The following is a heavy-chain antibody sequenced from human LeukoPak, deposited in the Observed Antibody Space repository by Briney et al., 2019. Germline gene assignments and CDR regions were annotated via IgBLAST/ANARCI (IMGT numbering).Heavy chain of an antibody. D-gene: IGHD5-18*01. CDR2: IYYSKNT. CDR1: GGSISSSNAY. Sequence: SETLSLTCTVSGGSISSSNAYWGWIRQPPGKGLEWIGSIYYSKNTYYNPSLKSRVTISADTSKNQFSLPLGSVSATDTAVYYCVSPRGFSYGYFDYWGQGTLVTVSS. CDR3: VSPRGFSYGYFDY. J-gene: IGHJ4*02. V-gene: IGHV4-39*01.